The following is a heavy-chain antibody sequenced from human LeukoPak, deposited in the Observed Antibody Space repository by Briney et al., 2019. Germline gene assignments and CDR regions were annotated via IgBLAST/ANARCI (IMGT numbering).Heavy chain of an antibody. V-gene: IGHV3-7*02. CDR1: GFTFSSFW. CDR3: ARWTDGWEFDY. Sequence: GGSLTLSCAASGFTFSSFWMSWVRQAPGKGLEWVANINPDGSEKYYVDSVKGRITVSRDNAKNSLYLQMSSLRAEDTAVYYCARWTDGWEFDYWGQGTLVSVSS. D-gene: IGHD5-24*01. J-gene: IGHJ4*02. CDR2: INPDGSEK.